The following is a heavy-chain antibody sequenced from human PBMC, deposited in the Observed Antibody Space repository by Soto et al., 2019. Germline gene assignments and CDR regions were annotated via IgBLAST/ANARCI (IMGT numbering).Heavy chain of an antibody. Sequence: ASETLSLTCTVSGGSISSGDYYWSWIRQPPGKGLEWIGYIYYSGSTYYNPSLKSRVTISVDTSKNQFSLKLSSVTAADTAVYYCARALDYGDYWFDPWGQGTLVTVSS. V-gene: IGHV4-30-4*01. CDR3: ARALDYGDYWFDP. CDR1: GGSISSGDYY. D-gene: IGHD4-17*01. J-gene: IGHJ5*02. CDR2: IYYSGST.